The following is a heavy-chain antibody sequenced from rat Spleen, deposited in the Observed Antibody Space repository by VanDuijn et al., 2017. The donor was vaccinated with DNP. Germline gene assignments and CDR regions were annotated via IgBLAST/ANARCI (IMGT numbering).Heavy chain of an antibody. CDR2: INYDGSNT. J-gene: IGHJ2*01. Sequence: EVQLVESGGGPVQPGRSLKLSCVASGFIFSNYWMTWIRQAPKKGLEWVATINYDGSNTYYPDSVKGRFTISRDNAKSTLYLQMNSLRSEDTATYYCTRAPYNNLYYFDYWGQGVMVTVSS. CDR3: TRAPYNNLYYFDY. D-gene: IGHD1-10*01. V-gene: IGHV5-31*01. CDR1: GFIFSNYW.